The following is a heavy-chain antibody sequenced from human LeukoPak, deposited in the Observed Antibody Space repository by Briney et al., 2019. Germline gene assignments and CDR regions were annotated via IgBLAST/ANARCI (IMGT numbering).Heavy chain of an antibody. J-gene: IGHJ5*02. D-gene: IGHD3-3*01. V-gene: IGHV2-5*02. Sequence: SGPTLVKPTQALTLTCTFSGFSLSTTGVAVGWIRQPPGKALEWLALIYWDDDKLYSPSLQSRVTITKDTSKNQVVLTVTNVDPVDTATYYCAHTATSDFWTFDPWGQGTLVTVSS. CDR2: IYWDDDK. CDR3: AHTATSDFWTFDP. CDR1: GFSLSTTGVA.